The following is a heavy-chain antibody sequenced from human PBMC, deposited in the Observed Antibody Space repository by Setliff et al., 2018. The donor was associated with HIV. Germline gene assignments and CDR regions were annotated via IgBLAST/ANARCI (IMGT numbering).Heavy chain of an antibody. D-gene: IGHD6-13*01. J-gene: IGHJ4*02. CDR2: LDYTGNT. Sequence: ETLSLTCTDSGGAISSISYWWGWIRQPPGKGLEWIGSLDYTGNTYYKPSLKSRVTISVDTSKNQFSLKLSSVTAADTAVYYCASLYSRNWGQGTLVTVSS. V-gene: IGHV4-39*01. CDR3: ASLYSRN. CDR1: GGAISSISYW.